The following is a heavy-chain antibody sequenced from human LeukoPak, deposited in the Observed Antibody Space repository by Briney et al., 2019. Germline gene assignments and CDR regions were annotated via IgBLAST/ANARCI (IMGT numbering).Heavy chain of an antibody. CDR1: GFTFSSYW. CDR3: AKLTLLTRVVGATDFDY. V-gene: IGHV3-74*01. J-gene: IGHJ4*02. CDR2: INSDGSST. Sequence: GGSLRLSCAASGFTFSSYWMHWVRQAPGKGLVWVSRINSDGSSTNYADSVKGRFTTSRDNSKNTLYLQMNSLRAEDTAVYYCAKLTLLTRVVGATDFDYWGQGTLVTVSS. D-gene: IGHD1-26*01.